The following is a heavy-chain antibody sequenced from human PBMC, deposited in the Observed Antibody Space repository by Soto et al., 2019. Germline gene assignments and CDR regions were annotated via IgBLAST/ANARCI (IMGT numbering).Heavy chain of an antibody. V-gene: IGHV3-48*02. CDR1: EFTFSTFS. CDR3: ATDGTVTTPGVLDY. D-gene: IGHD4-4*01. Sequence: EVQLVESGGGLVQPGGSLRLSCAASEFTFSTFSINWVRQPQGRGLEWVSYISSSSSTIYYADSVKGRFTISRDNAKNSLYLQMNSLRDEDTAVYYCATDGTVTTPGVLDYWGQGTLVTVSS. J-gene: IGHJ4*02. CDR2: ISSSSSTI.